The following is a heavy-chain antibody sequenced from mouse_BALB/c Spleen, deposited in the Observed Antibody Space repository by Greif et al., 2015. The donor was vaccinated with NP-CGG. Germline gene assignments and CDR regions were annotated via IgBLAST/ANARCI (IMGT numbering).Heavy chain of an antibody. J-gene: IGHJ3*01. CDR3: TRNDGNSWFAY. CDR1: GYTFTSYY. D-gene: IGHD2-3*01. V-gene: IGHV1S81*02. CDR2: INPSNGGT. Sequence: VQLQQSGAELVKPGASVKLSCKASGYTFTSYYMYWVKQRPGQGLEWIGEINPSNGGTNFNEKFKSKATLTVDKSSSTAYMQLSSLTSEDSAVYYCTRNDGNSWFAYWGQGTLVTVSA.